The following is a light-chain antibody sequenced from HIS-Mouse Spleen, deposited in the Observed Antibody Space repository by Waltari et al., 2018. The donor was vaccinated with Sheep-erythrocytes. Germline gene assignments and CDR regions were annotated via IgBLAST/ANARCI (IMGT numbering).Light chain of an antibody. V-gene: IGLV2-11*01. CDR1: SSDVGGYNY. Sequence: QSALTQPRSVSGSPGQSVTISCTGPSSDVGGYNYVSWYQQHPGKAPKLRMYDVSKRPSGVPDRFSGSKSGNTASLTISGLQAEDEADYYCCSYAGSYNHVFATGTKVTVL. CDR3: CSYAGSYNHV. J-gene: IGLJ1*01. CDR2: DVS.